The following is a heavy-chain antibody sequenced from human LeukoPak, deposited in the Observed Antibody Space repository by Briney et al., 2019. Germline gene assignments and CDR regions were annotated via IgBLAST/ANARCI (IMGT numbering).Heavy chain of an antibody. CDR2: IYYSGST. CDR1: GGSISSSSYY. CDR3: AKTRPNSGRAFDY. Sequence: PSETLSLTCTVSGGSISSSSYYWSWIRQHPGKGLEWIGYIYYSGSTYYNPSLKSRVTISIDTSKNQFSLKLSSVTAADTAVYYCAKTRPNSGRAFDYWGQGTLVTVSS. D-gene: IGHD1-26*01. V-gene: IGHV4-31*03. J-gene: IGHJ4*02.